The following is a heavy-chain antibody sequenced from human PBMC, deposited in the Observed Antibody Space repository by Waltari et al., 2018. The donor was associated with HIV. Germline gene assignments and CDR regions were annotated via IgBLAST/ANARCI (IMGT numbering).Heavy chain of an antibody. V-gene: IGHV3-23*01. CDR3: AKDSMGAIDVEDYFDF. Sequence: EVQLLESGGGLVQPGGSLRHSCSTTGFIFRNYVVCWVRQAPGKGLEWCSTMRSMGDTTYYADSGKGRFTTTRAKSKDTLYLQMSSLRAEDTAIYYCAKDSMGAIDVEDYFDFWGQGTLVTVSS. J-gene: IGHJ4*02. CDR2: MRSMGDTT. D-gene: IGHD1-26*01. CDR1: GFIFRNYV.